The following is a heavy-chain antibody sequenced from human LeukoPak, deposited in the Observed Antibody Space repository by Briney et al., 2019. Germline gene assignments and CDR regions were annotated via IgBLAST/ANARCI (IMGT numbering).Heavy chain of an antibody. V-gene: IGHV1-8*01. CDR2: MNPNSGNT. Sequence: ASVKVSCKASGYTFTSYDINWVRQATGQGLEWMGWMNPNSGNTGYAQKFQGRVTMTRNTSISTAYMELSSLRSEDTAVYYCARGPSIVVVPAAMRWFDPWGQGTLVTVSS. D-gene: IGHD2-2*01. CDR3: ARGPSIVVVPAAMRWFDP. CDR1: GYTFTSYD. J-gene: IGHJ5*02.